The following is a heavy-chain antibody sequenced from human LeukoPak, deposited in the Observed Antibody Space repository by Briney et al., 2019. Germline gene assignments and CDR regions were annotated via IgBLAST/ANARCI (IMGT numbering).Heavy chain of an antibody. CDR3: ARDRRKDPYYYYGMDV. CDR1: GFTVSSNY. V-gene: IGHV3-53*01. CDR2: IYSGGST. Sequence: GGSLRLSCAASGFTVSSNYMSWVRQAPGKGLEWVSVIYSGGSTYHADSVKGRFTISRDNSKNTLYLQMNSLRAEDTAVYYCARDRRKDPYYYYGMDVWGQGTTVTVSS. J-gene: IGHJ6*02.